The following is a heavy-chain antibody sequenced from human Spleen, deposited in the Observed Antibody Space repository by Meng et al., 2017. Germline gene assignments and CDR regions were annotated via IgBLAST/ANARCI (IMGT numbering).Heavy chain of an antibody. CDR3: AMRLEFGFFYYGMDV. CDR1: GFTFSSYW. D-gene: IGHD3-10*01. J-gene: IGHJ6*02. CDR2: INTDGSTT. V-gene: IGHV3-74*01. Sequence: GESLKISCVASGFTFSSYWMHWVRQDPGKGLVWVSRINTDGSTTSYADSVKGRFTISRDNSKNTLYLQMNSLRAEDTAVYYCAMRLEFGFFYYGMDVWGQGTTVTVSS.